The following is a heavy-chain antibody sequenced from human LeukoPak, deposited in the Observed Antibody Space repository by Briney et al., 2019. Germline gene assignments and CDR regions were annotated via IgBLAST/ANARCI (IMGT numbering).Heavy chain of an antibody. D-gene: IGHD2/OR15-2a*01. CDR2: IKQDGSEK. J-gene: IGHJ6*02. Sequence: GGSLSLSCAASGFTFSSYWMSWVRQAPGKGLEWVANIKQDGSEKYYVDSVKGRFTISRDSAKNSLYLQVNSLRAEDTAVYYCASTTISPVGGMDVWGQGTTATVSS. CDR1: GFTFSSYW. CDR3: ASTTISPVGGMDV. V-gene: IGHV3-7*05.